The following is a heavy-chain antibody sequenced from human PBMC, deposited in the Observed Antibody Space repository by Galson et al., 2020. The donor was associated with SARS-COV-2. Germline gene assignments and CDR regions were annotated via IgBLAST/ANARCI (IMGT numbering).Heavy chain of an antibody. CDR1: GLTFSSYT. CDR3: ARVGRVVGATKGAFDI. D-gene: IGHD1-26*01. Sequence: GESLKISCADSGLTFSSYTMAWVRQAPGKGLEWVSSISSGGTYIDYGGSMQGRFVISRDNAEKSLYLQMDSLRAEDTAVYYCARVGRVVGATKGAFDIWGRGTMVNVSS. CDR2: ISSGGTYI. J-gene: IGHJ3*02. V-gene: IGHV3-21*01.